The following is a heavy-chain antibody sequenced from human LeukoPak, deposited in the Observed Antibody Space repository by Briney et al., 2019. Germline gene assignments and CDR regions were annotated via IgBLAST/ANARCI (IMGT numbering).Heavy chain of an antibody. CDR3: AKVRMITMIAYDAFDI. CDR2: ISGSGSGGST. V-gene: IGHV3-23*01. CDR1: GFPLSRSA. D-gene: IGHD3-22*01. J-gene: IGHJ3*02. Sequence: PGGSLRLSCAASGFPLSRSAMSWVRQAPGKGLEWVSNISGSGSGGSTYYADSVKGRFTISRDNSENTLYLQMNSLRAEDTAVYFCAKVRMITMIAYDAFDIWGQGTMVTVSS.